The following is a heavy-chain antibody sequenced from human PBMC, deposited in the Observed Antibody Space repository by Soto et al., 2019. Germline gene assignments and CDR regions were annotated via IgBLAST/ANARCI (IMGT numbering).Heavy chain of an antibody. V-gene: IGHV3-33*01. CDR2: IWYDGSNK. CDR1: GFTFSSYG. CDR3: ATPSASRRLYYFDY. D-gene: IGHD2-2*01. J-gene: IGHJ4*02. Sequence: GWSLRLSCAASGFTFSSYGMHWVRQAPGKGLEWVAVIWYDGSNKYYADSVKGRFTISRDNSKNTLYLQMNSLRDEDTAVYYCATPSASRRLYYFDYWAQGTLVTVSS.